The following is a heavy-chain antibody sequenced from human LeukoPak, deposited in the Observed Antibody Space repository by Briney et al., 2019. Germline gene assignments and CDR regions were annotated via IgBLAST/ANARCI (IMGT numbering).Heavy chain of an antibody. Sequence: PRGCLRLAFSVSGFTVSSNYMGSGPQTPGKGVGRVSTIYGGGNTYFAESLKGRFIISRDKSKNTVYLQMNSLRAEDTAVYYCARVSQEYESHYCAHWGQGTLVTVSS. J-gene: IGHJ4*02. CDR2: IYGGGNT. D-gene: IGHD2/OR15-2a*01. CDR3: ARVSQEYESHYCAH. V-gene: IGHV3-66*01. CDR1: GFTVSSNY.